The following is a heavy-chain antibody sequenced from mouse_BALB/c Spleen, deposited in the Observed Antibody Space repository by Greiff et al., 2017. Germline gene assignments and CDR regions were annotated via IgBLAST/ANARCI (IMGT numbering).Heavy chain of an antibody. D-gene: IGHD1-2*01. V-gene: IGHV1-77*01. J-gene: IGHJ3*01. CDR2: IYPGSGST. Sequence: QVQLKQSGPELVKPGASVKMSCKASGYTFTDYVISWVKQRTGQGLEWIGEIYPGSGSTYYNEKFKSKATLTVDTSSSTAYMQLSSLTSEDSAVYYCTVYGYRAYWGQGTLVTVSA. CDR3: TVYGYRAY. CDR1: GYTFTDYV.